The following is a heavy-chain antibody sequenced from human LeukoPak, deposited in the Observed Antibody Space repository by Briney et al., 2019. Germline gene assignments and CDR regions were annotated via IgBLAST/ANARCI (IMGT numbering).Heavy chain of an antibody. Sequence: SETLSLTCAVYGGSFSGYYWSWIRQPPGKGLEWIGEINHSGSTNYNPSLKSRVTISVDTSKNRFSLKLSSVTAADTAVYYCARGGSSIAARPRAGGVYYWGQGTLVTVPS. V-gene: IGHV4-34*01. CDR1: GGSFSGYY. D-gene: IGHD6-6*01. J-gene: IGHJ4*02. CDR2: INHSGST. CDR3: ARGGSSIAARPRAGGVYY.